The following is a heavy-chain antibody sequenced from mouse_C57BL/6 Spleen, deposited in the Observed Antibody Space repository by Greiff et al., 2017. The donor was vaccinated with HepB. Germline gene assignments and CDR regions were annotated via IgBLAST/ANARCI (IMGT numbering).Heavy chain of an antibody. Sequence: VQLQESGAELVRPGASVTLSCKASGYTFTDYEMHWVKQTPVHGLEWIGAIDPENGGTAYNQKFKGKAILTADKSSSTAYMELRSLTSEDSAVDYCTRGGYDGRSYGDAMDYWGQGTSVTVSP. CDR2: IDPENGGT. D-gene: IGHD1-1*01. V-gene: IGHV1-15*01. CDR3: TRGGYDGRSYGDAMDY. CDR1: GYTFTDYE. J-gene: IGHJ4*01.